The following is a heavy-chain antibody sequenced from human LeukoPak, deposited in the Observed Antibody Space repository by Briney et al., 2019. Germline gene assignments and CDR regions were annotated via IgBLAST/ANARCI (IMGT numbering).Heavy chain of an antibody. CDR1: GGSFSGYY. CDR3: ARDLLEGSGGFGRDPNYYYMDV. Sequence: SETLSLTCAVYGGSFSGYYWSWIRQPAGKGLEWIGRIYTSGSTNYNPSLKSRVTMSVDTSKNQFSLKLSSVTAADTAVYYCARDLLEGSGGFGRDPNYYYMDVWGKGTTVTISS. V-gene: IGHV4-4*07. D-gene: IGHD3-10*01. CDR2: IYTSGST. J-gene: IGHJ6*03.